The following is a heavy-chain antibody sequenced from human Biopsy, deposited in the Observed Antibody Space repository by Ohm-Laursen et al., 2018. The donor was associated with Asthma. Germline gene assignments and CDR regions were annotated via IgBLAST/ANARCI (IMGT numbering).Heavy chain of an antibody. CDR3: ARTFHFWSPYHAEHYQL. Sequence: LSLTCAASGFTFGDYWMSWVRQVPGKGLEWVANIKHDGSEKNHVDSPKGRFTISRDNAKNSLYLQMNSLRAEDTAVYYCARTFHFWSPYHAEHYQLWGQGTLVTVSS. CDR2: IKHDGSEK. V-gene: IGHV3-7*01. J-gene: IGHJ1*01. CDR1: GFTFGDYW. D-gene: IGHD3-3*02.